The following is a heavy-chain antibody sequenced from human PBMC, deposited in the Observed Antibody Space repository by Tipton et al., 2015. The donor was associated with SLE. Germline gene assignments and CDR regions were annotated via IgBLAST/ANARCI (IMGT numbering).Heavy chain of an antibody. CDR1: GGFIIGFY. J-gene: IGHJ4*02. CDR2: ISESGNT. V-gene: IGHV4-59*01. D-gene: IGHD2-21*02. Sequence: PSLTCSVSGGFIIGFYWIWIRQPPGRGLEWIGYISESGNTNYNPSLKSRVTMSVDTSKNQFSLSLTSLTPADTAIYFCARDGGGDMLDFWGQGALVTVSS. CDR3: ARDGGGDMLDF.